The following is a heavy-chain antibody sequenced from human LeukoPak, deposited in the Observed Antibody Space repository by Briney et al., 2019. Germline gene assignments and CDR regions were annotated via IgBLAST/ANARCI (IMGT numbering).Heavy chain of an antibody. D-gene: IGHD3-3*01. CDR2: INPSGGST. CDR3: ARVGYDSWSGYRSLYFDY. CDR1: GYTFTSYY. Sequence: ASVKVSCKASGYTFTSYYMHWVRQAPGQGLEWMAIINPSGGSTSYAQKFQGRVTMTRDTSTSTVYMELSSLRSEDTAVYYCARVGYDSWSGYRSLYFDYWGQGTLVTVSS. J-gene: IGHJ4*02. V-gene: IGHV1-46*03.